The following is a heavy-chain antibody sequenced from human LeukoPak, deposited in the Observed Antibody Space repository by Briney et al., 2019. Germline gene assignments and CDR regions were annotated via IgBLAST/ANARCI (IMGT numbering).Heavy chain of an antibody. Sequence: GKSLKISCKGSGYSFTDYWIGWVRQMPGEGLQWMGIIYPDDSDIRYSPSFQGQVTISADKSIITAYLQWSSLKASDTAMYYCARHGRGSRSPNAFDIWGQGTMVTVPS. J-gene: IGHJ3*02. CDR2: IYPDDSDI. CDR1: GYSFTDYW. D-gene: IGHD3-10*01. CDR3: ARHGRGSRSPNAFDI. V-gene: IGHV5-51*01.